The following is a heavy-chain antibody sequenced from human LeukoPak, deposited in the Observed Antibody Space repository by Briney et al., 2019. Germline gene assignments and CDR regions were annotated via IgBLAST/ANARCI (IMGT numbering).Heavy chain of an antibody. CDR3: ATTFYCSGGSCNDGGNWFDP. CDR1: GYTLTELS. V-gene: IGHV1-24*01. CDR2: FDPEDGET. D-gene: IGHD2-15*01. J-gene: IGHJ5*02. Sequence: ASVKVSCKVSGYTLTELSMHWVRQAPGKGLEWMGGFDPEDGETIYAQKFQGRVTMTEDTSTDTAYMELSSLRSEDTAVYYCATTFYCSGGSCNDGGNWFDPWGQGTLVTVSS.